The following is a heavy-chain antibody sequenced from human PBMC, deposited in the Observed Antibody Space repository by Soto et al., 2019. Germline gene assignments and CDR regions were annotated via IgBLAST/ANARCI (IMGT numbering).Heavy chain of an antibody. V-gene: IGHV4-34*01. Sequence: SETLSLTCAVYGGSFSGYYWSWIRQPPGKGLEWIGEINHSGSTNYNPSLKSRVTISVDTSKNQFSLKLSSVTAADTAVYYCARTGVHYYDSSVVGNYYYYGMDVWGQGTTVTVSS. CDR2: INHSGST. CDR3: ARTGVHYYDSSVVGNYYYYGMDV. CDR1: GGSFSGYY. J-gene: IGHJ6*02. D-gene: IGHD3-22*01.